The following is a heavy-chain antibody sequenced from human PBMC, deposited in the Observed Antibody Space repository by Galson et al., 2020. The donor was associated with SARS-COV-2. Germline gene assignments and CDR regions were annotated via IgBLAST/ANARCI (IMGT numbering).Heavy chain of an antibody. CDR2: IYYSGST. Sequence: ASETLSLTCTVSGGSISSGGYYWSWIRQHPGKGLEWIGYIYYSGSTYYNPSLKSRVTISVDTSKNQFSLKLSSVTAADTAVYYCARDRGCCSGGSCYRYYFDYWGQGTLVTVSS. V-gene: IGHV4-31*03. J-gene: IGHJ4*02. D-gene: IGHD2-15*01. CDR1: GGSISSGGYY. CDR3: ARDRGCCSGGSCYRYYFDY.